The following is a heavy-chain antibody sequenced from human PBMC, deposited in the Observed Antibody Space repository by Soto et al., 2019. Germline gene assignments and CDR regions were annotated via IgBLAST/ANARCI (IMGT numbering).Heavy chain of an antibody. CDR3: AKGIGGYDYPFDY. CDR1: GFTFSSYG. CDR2: ISYDGSNK. Sequence: GGSLRLSCAASGFTFSSYGMHWVRQAPGKGLEWVAVISYDGSNKYYADSVKGRFTISRDNSKNTLYLQMNSLRAEDTAVYYCAKGIGGYDYPFDYWGQGTLVTVSS. D-gene: IGHD5-12*01. J-gene: IGHJ4*02. V-gene: IGHV3-30*18.